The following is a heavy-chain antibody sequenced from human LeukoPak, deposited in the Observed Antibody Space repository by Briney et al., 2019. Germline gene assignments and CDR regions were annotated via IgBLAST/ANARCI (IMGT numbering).Heavy chain of an antibody. V-gene: IGHV3-30-3*01. CDR2: ISYDGSNK. Sequence: GGSLRLSCAASGFTFNSYAMHWVRQAPGKGLEWVAVISYDGSNKYYADSVKGRFTISRDNSKNTLYLQMNSLRAEDTAVYYCAKDDDGYCSSTSCTGPDYWGQGTLVTVSS. D-gene: IGHD2-2*01. J-gene: IGHJ4*02. CDR3: AKDDDGYCSSTSCTGPDY. CDR1: GFTFNSYA.